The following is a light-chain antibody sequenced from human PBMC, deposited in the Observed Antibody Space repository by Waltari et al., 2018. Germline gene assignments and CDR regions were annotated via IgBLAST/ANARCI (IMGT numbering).Light chain of an antibody. V-gene: IGLV3-1*01. J-gene: IGLJ2*01. Sequence: SYELTQPPSVSVSPGQTASIPCSGDKLGEKYVSWYQLKPGQSPVLVIYQDSQRPSGIPERFSGSNSGNTATLTISGTQAMDEADYYCQAWDSSTVVFGGGTKLTVL. CDR1: KLGEKY. CDR3: QAWDSSTVV. CDR2: QDS.